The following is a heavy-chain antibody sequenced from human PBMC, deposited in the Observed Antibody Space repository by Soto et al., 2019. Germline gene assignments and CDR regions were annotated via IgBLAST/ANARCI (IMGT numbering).Heavy chain of an antibody. J-gene: IGHJ6*01. CDR1: GYTFTSHG. Sequence: SGKVSWHASGYTFTSHGIGLLRQAPGQGLEAMGLIRAYNGNTNYAQKLEGRVTMTTDTSTSTAYMELRSLRSDDTAVYYGAREKTAVVVPAAIRLHYYYGMDVWGQGTTVTVSS. D-gene: IGHD2-2*02. CDR2: IRAYNGNT. CDR3: AREKTAVVVPAAIRLHYYYGMDV. V-gene: IGHV1-18*01.